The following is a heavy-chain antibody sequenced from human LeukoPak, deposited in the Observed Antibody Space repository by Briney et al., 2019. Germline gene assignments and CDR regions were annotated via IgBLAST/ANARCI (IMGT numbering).Heavy chain of an antibody. CDR2: IYYSGST. Sequence: SETLSLTCTVSGGSISSYYWSWIRQPAGKGLEWIGSIYYSGSTYYNPSLKSRVTISVDTSKNQFSLKLSSVTAADTAVYYCATVATVTAGYDYWGQGTLVTVSS. V-gene: IGHV4-4*07. D-gene: IGHD4-17*01. J-gene: IGHJ4*02. CDR1: GGSISSYY. CDR3: ATVATVTAGYDY.